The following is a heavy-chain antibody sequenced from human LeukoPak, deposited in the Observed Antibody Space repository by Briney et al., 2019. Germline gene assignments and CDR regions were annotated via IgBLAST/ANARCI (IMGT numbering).Heavy chain of an antibody. V-gene: IGHV1-46*01. CDR1: GYTFTSYD. Sequence: ASVKVSCKASGYTFTSYDIHWVRQAPGQGLEWMGIVHPSTGSTSFTQKFQGRVTMTSDTSTRTVYMELSSLRSEDTAVYYCAREWRLRLAVNPKGMDVWGQGTTVIVSS. CDR3: AREWRLRLAVNPKGMDV. J-gene: IGHJ6*02. D-gene: IGHD6-19*01. CDR2: VHPSTGST.